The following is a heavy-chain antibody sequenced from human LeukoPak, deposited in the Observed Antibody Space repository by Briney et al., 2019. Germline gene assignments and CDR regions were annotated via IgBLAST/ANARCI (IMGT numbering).Heavy chain of an antibody. CDR1: GFTFTSSA. J-gene: IGHJ4*02. D-gene: IGHD2-15*01. CDR3: ARDDCSGRSCYVSV. CDR2: IVVGSGNT. Sequence: SVKVSCKASGFTFTSSAVQWVRQARGQGLEWIGWIVVGSGNTNYAQKFKERVTINRDMSTSTAYMELSSMRSEDTAVYYCARDDCSGRSCYVSVWGQGTLVTVSS. V-gene: IGHV1-58*01.